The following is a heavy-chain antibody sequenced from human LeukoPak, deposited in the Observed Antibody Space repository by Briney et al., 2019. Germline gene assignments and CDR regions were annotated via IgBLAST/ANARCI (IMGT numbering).Heavy chain of an antibody. CDR2: ISGSGGST. CDR3: AKELIFGVPIPHAFDI. CDR1: GFTFSSYA. D-gene: IGHD3-3*01. V-gene: IGHV3-23*01. Sequence: GGSLRLSCAASGFTFSSYAMSWVRQAPGKGLEWVSAISGSGGSTYYADSVKGRFTISRDNSKNTLYLQMNSLRAEDTAVYYCAKELIFGVPIPHAFDIWGQGTMVTVSS. J-gene: IGHJ3*02.